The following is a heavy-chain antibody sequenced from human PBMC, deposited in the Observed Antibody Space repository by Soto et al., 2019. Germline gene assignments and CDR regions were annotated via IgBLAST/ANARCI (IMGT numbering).Heavy chain of an antibody. V-gene: IGHV3-33*06. CDR2: IWYDGSHE. CDR1: GFSFSSYG. J-gene: IGHJ4*02. D-gene: IGHD2-21*01. CDR3: AKDRGGGAVVPDY. Sequence: QVQLVESGGGVVQPGRSLRLSCAASGFSFSSYGIHWVRQAPGKGLEWVAVIWYDGSHEYYADSVKGRFSISRDNSKSTVYLQMNGLRAGDTGVYFWAKDRGGGAVVPDYWGQGTLVTVSS.